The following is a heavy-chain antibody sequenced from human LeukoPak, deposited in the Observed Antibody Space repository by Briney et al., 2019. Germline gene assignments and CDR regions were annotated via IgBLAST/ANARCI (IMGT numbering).Heavy chain of an antibody. J-gene: IGHJ4*02. V-gene: IGHV1-18*01. CDR3: ARVYYYDSSGYYYVPDY. CDR1: GYTFTSYG. CDR2: ISAYNGNR. D-gene: IGHD3-22*01. Sequence: ASVKVSCKASGYTFTSYGISWVRQAPGQGPEWMGWISAYNGNRNYAQKLQGRVTMTTDTSTSTAYMELRSLRSDDTAVYYCARVYYYDSSGYYYVPDYWGQGTLVTVSS.